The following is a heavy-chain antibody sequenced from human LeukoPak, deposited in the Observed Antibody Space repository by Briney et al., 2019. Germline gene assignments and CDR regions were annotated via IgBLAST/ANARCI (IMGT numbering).Heavy chain of an antibody. D-gene: IGHD2-2*01. CDR3: ARDDVVVPAAMGYYYYGMDV. CDR1: GYTVTSYG. V-gene: IGHV1-18*01. CDR2: ISDYNGNT. Sequence: ASVKVSCKASGYTVTSYGITWVRQAPGQGLEWMGWISDYNGNTNYAQKLQGRVTMTTDTSTSTAYMEPRSLRSDDTAVYYCARDDVVVPAAMGYYYYGMDVWGQGTTVTVSS. J-gene: IGHJ6*02.